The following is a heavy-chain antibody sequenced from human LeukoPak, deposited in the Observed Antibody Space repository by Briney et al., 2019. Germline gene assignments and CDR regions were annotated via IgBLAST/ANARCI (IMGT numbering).Heavy chain of an antibody. D-gene: IGHD6-19*01. CDR1: GYRLTELS. CDR2: FDPEDGET. V-gene: IGHV1-24*01. J-gene: IGHJ4*02. CDR3: ATVSVAVAGRNPSYYFDY. Sequence: ASVKVSFKVSGYRLTELSMHWVRQAPGRGLEWMGGFDPEDGETIYAQKFQGRVTMTEDTSTDTAYMELSSLRSEDTAVYYCATVSVAVAGRNPSYYFDYWGQGTLVTVSS.